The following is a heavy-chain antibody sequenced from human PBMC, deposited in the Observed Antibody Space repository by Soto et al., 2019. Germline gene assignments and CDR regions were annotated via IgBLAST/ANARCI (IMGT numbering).Heavy chain of an antibody. D-gene: IGHD5-18*01. CDR1: GGTLRSYS. CDR2: ITPVFGTA. Sequence: QVQLVQSGAEVKKPGSSVKVSCTPSGGTLRSYSFTWVRQAPGQGLEWMGGITPVFGTANYAQKFQGRVTITADKSTSTVYMELSSLTSEDTAVYYCARGDTALVRGYYYSGMDVWGQGTTVTVSS. CDR3: ARGDTALVRGYYYSGMDV. J-gene: IGHJ6*02. V-gene: IGHV1-69*06.